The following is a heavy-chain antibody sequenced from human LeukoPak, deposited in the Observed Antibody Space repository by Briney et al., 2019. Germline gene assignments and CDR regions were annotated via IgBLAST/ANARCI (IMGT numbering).Heavy chain of an antibody. CDR2: MNPNSGNT. CDR1: GGTFSSYA. J-gene: IGHJ4*02. CDR3: ARGGQQLGDY. V-gene: IGHV1-8*02. Sequence: ASVKVCCKASGGTFSSYAISWVRQAPGQGLEWMGWMNPNSGNTGYAQKFQGRVTMTRNTSISTAYMELSSLRSEDTAVYYCARGGQQLGDYWGQGTLVTVSS. D-gene: IGHD6-13*01.